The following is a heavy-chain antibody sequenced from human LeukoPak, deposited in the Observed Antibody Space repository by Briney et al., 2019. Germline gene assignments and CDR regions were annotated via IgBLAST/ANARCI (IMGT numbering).Heavy chain of an antibody. CDR2: INHSGNT. CDR3: ARDRWTTVTTFDY. V-gene: IGHV4-34*01. D-gene: IGHD4-17*01. CDR1: GGSFSGRY. Sequence: SSETLSLTCAVYGGSFSGRYWSWIRQPPGKGLEWIGEINHSGNTNYNPSLKSRVTISVDTSKNQFSLKLSSVTAADTAVYYCARDRWTTVTTFDYWGQGTLVTVSS. J-gene: IGHJ4*02.